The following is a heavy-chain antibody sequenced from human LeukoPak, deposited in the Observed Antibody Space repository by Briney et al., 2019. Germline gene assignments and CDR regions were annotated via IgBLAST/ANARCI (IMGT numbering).Heavy chain of an antibody. V-gene: IGHV3-23*01. CDR2: ISGSGGST. J-gene: IGHJ4*02. Sequence: EGSLRLSCAASGFTFSSYAMSWVRQAPGKGLEWVSAISGSGGSTYYADSVKGRFTISRDNSKNTLYLQMNSLRAEDTAVYYCAKDRGTTKYYDILTGSLNWGQGTLVTVSS. CDR3: AKDRGTTKYYDILTGSLN. D-gene: IGHD3-9*01. CDR1: GFTFSSYA.